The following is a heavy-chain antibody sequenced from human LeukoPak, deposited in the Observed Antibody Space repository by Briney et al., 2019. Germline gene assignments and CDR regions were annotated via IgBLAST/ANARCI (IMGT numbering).Heavy chain of an antibody. V-gene: IGHV3-7*01. J-gene: IGHJ6*03. D-gene: IGHD2-15*01. CDR3: ARDEAVVVVAATDYYYYYMDV. CDR1: GFIFSSYW. Sequence: PGGSLRLSCAASGFIFSSYWMGWVRQAPGKGLEWVANIKRDGSEKYYVDSVKGRFTISRDNAKNSLYLQMNSLRAEDTAVYYCARDEAVVVVAATDYYYYYMDVWGKGTTVTVSS. CDR2: IKRDGSEK.